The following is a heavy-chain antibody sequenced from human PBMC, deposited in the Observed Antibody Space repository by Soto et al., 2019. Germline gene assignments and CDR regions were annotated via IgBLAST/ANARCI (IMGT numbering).Heavy chain of an antibody. Sequence: SETLSLTCTVSGGSISSGGYYWSWIRQHPGKGLEWIGYIYYSGSTYYNPSLKSRVTISVDTSKNQFSLKLSSVTAADTAVYYCARGGRRGPPPTPYNWFDPWGQGTLVTVSS. CDR2: IYYSGST. V-gene: IGHV4-31*03. CDR3: ARGGRRGPPPTPYNWFDP. CDR1: GGSISSGGYY. J-gene: IGHJ5*02. D-gene: IGHD5-12*01.